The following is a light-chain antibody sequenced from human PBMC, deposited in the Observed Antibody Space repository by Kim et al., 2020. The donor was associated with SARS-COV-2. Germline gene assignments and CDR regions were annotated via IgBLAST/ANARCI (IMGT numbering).Light chain of an antibody. J-gene: IGKJ4*01. CDR1: QSLLHSNGYNY. Sequence: DIVMIQSPLSLPVNPGEPASISCRSSQSLLHSNGYNYLDWYLQKPGQSPQLLIYLGSNRASGVPDRFSGSGSGTDFTLKISRVEAEDVGVYYCMQALQTLLTFGGGTKVDIK. V-gene: IGKV2-28*01. CDR2: LGS. CDR3: MQALQTLLT.